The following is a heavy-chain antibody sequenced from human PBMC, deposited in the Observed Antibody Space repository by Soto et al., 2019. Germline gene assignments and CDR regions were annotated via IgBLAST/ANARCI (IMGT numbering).Heavy chain of an antibody. V-gene: IGHV3-23*01. CDR3: AKGCSNYVVDQKNSYPYCRLDV. Sequence: GGSLRLSCAASGFTFSSYAMSWVRQAPGKGLEWVSAISGSGGSTYYADSVKGRFTISRDNSKNTLYLQMNSLRAEDTAVYYCAKGCSNYVVDQKNSYPYCRLDVWGQGPRVTVSS. CDR1: GFTFSSYA. J-gene: IGHJ6*02. D-gene: IGHD4-4*01. CDR2: ISGSGGST.